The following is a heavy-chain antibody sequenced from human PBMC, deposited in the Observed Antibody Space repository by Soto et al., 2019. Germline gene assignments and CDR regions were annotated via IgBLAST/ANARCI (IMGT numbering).Heavy chain of an antibody. V-gene: IGHV3-23*01. CDR2: ISGSGGST. D-gene: IGHD3-10*01. CDR3: AKDLVYYGSGSYQGMVDV. Sequence: EVQLLESGGGLVQPGGSLRLSCAASGFTFSSYALSWVRQAPGKGLEWVSAISGSGGSTYYADSVKGRFTISRDNSKNTLYLQMNSLRAEDTAVYYCAKDLVYYGSGSYQGMVDVWGQGTTVTVSS. CDR1: GFTFSSYA. J-gene: IGHJ6*02.